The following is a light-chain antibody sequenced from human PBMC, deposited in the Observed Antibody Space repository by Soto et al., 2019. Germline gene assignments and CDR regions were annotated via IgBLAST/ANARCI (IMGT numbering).Light chain of an antibody. Sequence: LTQPASVSGSPGQSITISCTGTSSDVGGYNYVSWYQQHPGKAPKLMIYEVSNRPSGVSNRFSGSKSGNTASLTISGLQAEDEADYYCSSYTCSSTGVFGTGTKVTVL. CDR3: SSYTCSSTGV. V-gene: IGLV2-14*01. CDR2: EVS. J-gene: IGLJ1*01. CDR1: SSDVGGYNY.